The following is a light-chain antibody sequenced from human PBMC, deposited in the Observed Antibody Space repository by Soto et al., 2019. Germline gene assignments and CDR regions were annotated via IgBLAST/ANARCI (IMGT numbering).Light chain of an antibody. CDR2: GAS. Sequence: EIVMTQSPATLSVYPGERATLSCRASQSVSSNLAWYQQKPGQAPRLLIYGASTRATGIPARFSGSGSGTEFTLTINNLQSEDFAVYYCQQYNNWPFFGGGTKVEIK. V-gene: IGKV3-15*01. J-gene: IGKJ4*01. CDR3: QQYNNWPF. CDR1: QSVSSN.